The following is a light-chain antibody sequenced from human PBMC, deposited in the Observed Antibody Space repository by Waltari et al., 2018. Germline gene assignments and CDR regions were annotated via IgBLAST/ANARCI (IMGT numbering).Light chain of an antibody. CDR2: SIN. Sequence: QSVLTQPPSASGTPGQRVTISCSGSSSNIGSNTVNWYQQLPGTAPKLLIYSINQRPSGVPDRFAGPKSDTSASLAISGLQSEDEADYYCTTWDDSLNGRVFGGGTKLTVL. CDR1: SSNIGSNT. CDR3: TTWDDSLNGRV. V-gene: IGLV1-44*01. J-gene: IGLJ3*02.